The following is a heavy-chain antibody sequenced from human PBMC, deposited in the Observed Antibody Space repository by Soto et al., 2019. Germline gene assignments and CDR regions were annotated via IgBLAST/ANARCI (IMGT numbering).Heavy chain of an antibody. V-gene: IGHV3-73*01. CDR2: IRSKANSYAT. J-gene: IGHJ5*02. CDR1: GFTFSGSA. D-gene: IGHD2-2*01. Sequence: GGSLRLSCAASGFTFSGSAMHWVRQASGKGLEWAGRIRSKANSYATAYAASVKGRFTISRDDSKNTAYLQMNSLKTEDTAVYYCTRQRWFVVVPAYYNWFDPWGQGTLVTVSS. CDR3: TRQRWFVVVPAYYNWFDP.